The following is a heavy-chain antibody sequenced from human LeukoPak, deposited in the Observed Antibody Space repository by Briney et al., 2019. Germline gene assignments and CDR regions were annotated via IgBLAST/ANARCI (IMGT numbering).Heavy chain of an antibody. CDR3: AKDLCSTVVTPLCWYFDL. D-gene: IGHD4-23*01. CDR1: RFTFSSYS. V-gene: IGHV3-21*01. J-gene: IGHJ2*01. Sequence: GGSLRLSCAASRFTFSSYSMSWVRQAPGKGLEWVSSISSSGNYIYYADSVKGRFTISRDNAKNSLYLQMNSLRAEDTAVYYCAKDLCSTVVTPLCWYFDLWGRGTLVTVSS. CDR2: ISSSGNYI.